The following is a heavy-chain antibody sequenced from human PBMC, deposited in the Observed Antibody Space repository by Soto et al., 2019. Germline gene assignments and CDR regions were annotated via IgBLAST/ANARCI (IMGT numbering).Heavy chain of an antibody. J-gene: IGHJ6*02. Sequence: GGSLRLSCAASGFTFSSYGMHWVRQAPGKGLEWVAVISYDGSNKYYADSVKGRFTISRDNSKNTLYLQMNSLRAEDTAVYYCAKDRGSSTSYGMDVWGQGTTVTVSS. D-gene: IGHD2-2*01. V-gene: IGHV3-30*18. CDR2: ISYDGSNK. CDR3: AKDRGSSTSYGMDV. CDR1: GFTFSSYG.